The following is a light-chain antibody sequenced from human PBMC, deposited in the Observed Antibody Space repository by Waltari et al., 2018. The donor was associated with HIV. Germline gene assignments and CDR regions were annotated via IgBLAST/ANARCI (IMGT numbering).Light chain of an antibody. J-gene: IGLJ1*01. CDR2: RNN. CDR3: AVWDGSLSDYV. Sequence: QSVLTQPPSASGTPGQRVNISCSGSSSNIGSGSVCWYQQLPGMAPKPLIHRNNARPSGVRGRFACSKSGASASLTSSGLRSEDEADYYCAVWDGSLSDYVFGSGTQVTVL. V-gene: IGLV1-47*01. CDR1: SSNIGSGS.